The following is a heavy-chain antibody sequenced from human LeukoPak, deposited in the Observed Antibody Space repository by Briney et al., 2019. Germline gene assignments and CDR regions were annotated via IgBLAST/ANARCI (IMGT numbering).Heavy chain of an antibody. CDR2: IIPIFGTA. CDR3: ARVTLTGVGATDY. J-gene: IGHJ4*02. D-gene: IGHD1-26*01. Sequence: ASVKVSCKASGGTSSSYAISWVRQAPGQGLEWMGGIIPIFGTANYAQKFQGRVTITADESTSTAYMELSSLRSEDTAVYYCARVTLTGVGATDYWGQGTLVTVSS. V-gene: IGHV1-69*13. CDR1: GGTSSSYA.